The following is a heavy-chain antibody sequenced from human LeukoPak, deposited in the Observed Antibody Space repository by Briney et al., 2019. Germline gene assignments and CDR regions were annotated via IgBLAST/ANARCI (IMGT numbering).Heavy chain of an antibody. CDR3: ARDPLTLYDYYMDV. CDR2: IYSGGST. Sequence: GGSLRLSCAASGFTVSSNYMSWVRQAPGQGLEWVSVIYSGGSTYYADSVKGRFTISRDNSKNTLYLQMNSLRAEDTAVYYCARDPLTLYDYYMDVWGKGTTVTVSS. J-gene: IGHJ6*03. D-gene: IGHD3-9*01. V-gene: IGHV3-66*01. CDR1: GFTVSSNY.